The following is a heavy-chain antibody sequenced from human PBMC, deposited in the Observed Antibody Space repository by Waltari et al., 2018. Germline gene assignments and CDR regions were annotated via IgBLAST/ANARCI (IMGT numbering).Heavy chain of an antibody. D-gene: IGHD2-2*01. Sequence: EVQLVQSGAEVKKPGESLKISCKGSGYSFTSYWIGWVRQMPGKGLEWAGTIHPAGAETSYSPSFQGQVTISADKSISTAYLQWSSLKASDTAMYYCARQRASRDYYYYYGMDVWGQGTTVTVSS. CDR3: ARQRASRDYYYYYGMDV. CDR1: GYSFTSYW. J-gene: IGHJ6*02. V-gene: IGHV5-51*01. CDR2: IHPAGAET.